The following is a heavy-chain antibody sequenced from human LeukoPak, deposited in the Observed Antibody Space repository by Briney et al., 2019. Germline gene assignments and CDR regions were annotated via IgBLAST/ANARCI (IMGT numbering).Heavy chain of an antibody. CDR3: ARLAPNYYDSSGYYSYFDY. CDR2: IYPGDSDT. Sequence: GESLKISCKGSGYSFTSYWIGWVRQMPGKGLEWMGIIYPGDSDTRYSPSFQGQVTISADKSISTAYLQWSSLKASDTAMYYCARLAPNYYDSSGYYSYFDYWGQGTLVTVSS. V-gene: IGHV5-51*01. J-gene: IGHJ4*02. D-gene: IGHD3-22*01. CDR1: GYSFTSYW.